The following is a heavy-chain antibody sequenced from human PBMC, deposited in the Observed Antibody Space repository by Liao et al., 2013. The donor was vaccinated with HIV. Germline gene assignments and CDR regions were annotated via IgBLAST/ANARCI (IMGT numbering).Heavy chain of an antibody. CDR3: ARTRRWNYGSYYYYYMDV. CDR1: GGSMSSSSYY. CDR2: IYYSERT. Sequence: QLQLQESGPGLVKPSETLSLTCTVSGGSMSSSSYYWGWIRQTPGKGLEWIGSIYYSERTYYNPSLESRVTISGDTSKNQFYLKLTSVTAADTAVYYCARTRRWNYGSYYYYYMDVWGKGTTVTVSS. V-gene: IGHV4-39*07. D-gene: IGHD1-7*01. J-gene: IGHJ6*03.